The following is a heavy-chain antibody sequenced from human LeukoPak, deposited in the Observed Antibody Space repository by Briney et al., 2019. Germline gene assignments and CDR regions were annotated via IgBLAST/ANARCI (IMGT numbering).Heavy chain of an antibody. CDR2: IYYSGST. CDR1: SGSISSSTYY. J-gene: IGHJ5*02. D-gene: IGHD3-10*01. V-gene: IGHV4-61*05. Sequence: PSETLSLTCTVSSGSISSSTYYWGWIRQPPGKGLEWIGYIYYSGSTNYNPSLKGRVTISVDTSKNQFSLKLSSVTAADTAVYYCARAPYGSGSYYNWFDPWGQGTLVTVSS. CDR3: ARAPYGSGSYYNWFDP.